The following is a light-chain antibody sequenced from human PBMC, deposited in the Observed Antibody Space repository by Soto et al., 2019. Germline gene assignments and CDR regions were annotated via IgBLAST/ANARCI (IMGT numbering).Light chain of an antibody. V-gene: IGKV3-20*01. Sequence: EIVLTQSPGSLSVSPGESATLSCRASQTFGNSYLAWYQQKPGQSPRLLIYGASRRATGVPDRFSGSGSGTDFTLTVSRLEPDDFAVYYCHYYGSSPRTFGPGTKVDIK. J-gene: IGKJ3*01. CDR3: HYYGSSPRT. CDR1: QTFGNSY. CDR2: GAS.